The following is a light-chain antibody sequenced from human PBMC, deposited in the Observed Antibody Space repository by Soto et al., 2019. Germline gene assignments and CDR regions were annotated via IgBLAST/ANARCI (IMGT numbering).Light chain of an antibody. J-gene: IGKJ1*01. CDR3: QHRSNWPWT. Sequence: EIVLTQSPATLSLSPGERATLSCRASQSVSSYLAWYQQKPGQAPRLPIYDASNRATGIPARFSGSGSGTDFTLTISSLEPEDFAVYYCQHRSNWPWTFGQGTKVEIK. CDR2: DAS. V-gene: IGKV3-11*01. CDR1: QSVSSY.